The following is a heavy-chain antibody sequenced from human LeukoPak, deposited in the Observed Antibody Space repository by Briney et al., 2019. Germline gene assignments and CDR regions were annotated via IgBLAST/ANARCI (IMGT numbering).Heavy chain of an antibody. Sequence: SETLSLTCTVSGGSISSSNYYWGWIRQPPGKGLEWIGNIFYSGSTYYNPSLKSRVTISVDTSKNQFSLKLSSVTAADTAVYYCAGLVVVTATIDYWGQGTLVTVSS. CDR3: AGLVVVTATIDY. CDR1: GGSISSSNYY. D-gene: IGHD2-21*02. CDR2: IFYSGST. V-gene: IGHV4-39*01. J-gene: IGHJ4*02.